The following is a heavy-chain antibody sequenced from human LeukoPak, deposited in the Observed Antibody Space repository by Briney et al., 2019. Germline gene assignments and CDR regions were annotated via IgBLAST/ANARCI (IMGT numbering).Heavy chain of an antibody. Sequence: SETLSLTCTVSGGSMSSYYWSWIRQPPGKGLEWIGYIYYSGSTNYHPSLKSRVTISVDTSKNQFSLKLSSVTAADTAVYYCARHYYGSGSCYSNFDYWGQGTLVTVSS. CDR1: GGSMSSYY. V-gene: IGHV4-59*08. CDR2: IYYSGST. CDR3: ARHYYGSGSCYSNFDY. D-gene: IGHD3-10*01. J-gene: IGHJ4*02.